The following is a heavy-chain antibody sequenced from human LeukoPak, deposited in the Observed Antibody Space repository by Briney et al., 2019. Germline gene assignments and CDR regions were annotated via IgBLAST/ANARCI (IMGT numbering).Heavy chain of an antibody. CDR2: IIPILGIA. J-gene: IGHJ4*02. Sequence: EASVKVSCKASGGTFSSYAISWVRQAPGQGLEWMGRIIPILGIANYAQKFQGRVTITADKSTSTAYMELSSLRSEDTAVYYCAIVDTAIHFDYWGQGTLVTVSS. D-gene: IGHD5-18*01. CDR3: AIVDTAIHFDY. CDR1: GGTFSSYA. V-gene: IGHV1-69*04.